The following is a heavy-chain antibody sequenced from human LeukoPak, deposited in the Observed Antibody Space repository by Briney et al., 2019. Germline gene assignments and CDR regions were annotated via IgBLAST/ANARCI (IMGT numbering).Heavy chain of an antibody. CDR3: ARHLGSGSYSAFDI. D-gene: IGHD3-10*01. Sequence: GGSLRLSCAASGFTFSSYEMNWVRQAPGKGLEWVSYISSSGSTIYYADSVKGRFTISRDNAKNSLYLQMNSLRAEDTAVYYCARHLGSGSYSAFDIWGQGTMVTVSS. CDR2: ISSSGSTI. J-gene: IGHJ3*02. CDR1: GFTFSSYE. V-gene: IGHV3-48*03.